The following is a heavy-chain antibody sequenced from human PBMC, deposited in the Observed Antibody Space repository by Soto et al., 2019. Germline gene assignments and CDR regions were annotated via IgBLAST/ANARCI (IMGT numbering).Heavy chain of an antibody. CDR1: VESISSNSRY. CDR3: ARATTVTSSFFYYGLDV. V-gene: IGHV4-30-4*02. Sequence: SDTLFLTCTVTVESISSNSRYWGWICKPPGKGLEWIGHIYYNGNTYYNPSLKSRLTLSLDTSQNQFSLHLTSVIAADSASYFCARATTVTSSFFYYGLDVWGQGTTVS. CDR2: IYYNGNT. J-gene: IGHJ6*02. D-gene: IGHD4-17*01.